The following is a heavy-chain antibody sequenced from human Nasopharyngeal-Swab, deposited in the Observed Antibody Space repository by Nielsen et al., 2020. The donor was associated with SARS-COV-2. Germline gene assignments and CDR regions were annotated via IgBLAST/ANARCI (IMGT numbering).Heavy chain of an antibody. D-gene: IGHD5-12*01. Sequence: VRQAPGKGLEWVAVISYDGSNKYYADSVKGRFTISRDNSKNTLYLQMNSLRAEDTAVYYCAREEVVATSWRAFDTWGQGTMVTVSS. V-gene: IGHV3-30*03. CDR2: ISYDGSNK. J-gene: IGHJ3*02. CDR3: AREEVVATSWRAFDT.